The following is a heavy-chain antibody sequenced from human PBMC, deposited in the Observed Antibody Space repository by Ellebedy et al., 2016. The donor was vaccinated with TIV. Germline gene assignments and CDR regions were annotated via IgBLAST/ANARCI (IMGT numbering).Heavy chain of an antibody. CDR2: INSDATST. Sequence: GDSLKISCASSGCTFSDHYRDWVRPAPGKGLVWVSRINSDATSTSYADSVKVRFTISRDNAKNTLYLQMNSLRAEDTAVYYCARVKLRWENDYWGQGTLVTVSS. V-gene: IGHV3-74*01. D-gene: IGHD4-23*01. CDR3: ARVKLRWENDY. CDR1: GCTFSDHY. J-gene: IGHJ4*02.